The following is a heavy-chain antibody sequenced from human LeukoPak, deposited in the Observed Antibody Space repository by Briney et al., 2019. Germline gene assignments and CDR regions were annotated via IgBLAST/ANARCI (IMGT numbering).Heavy chain of an antibody. D-gene: IGHD3-22*01. Sequence: SETLSLTCTVSGGSISSYYWSWIRQPPGKGLEWIGYIYYSGSTNYNPSLKSRVTISVDTSKNKFSLKLSSVTAADTAVYYCARQGRPDYYDSSGYYPFDYWGQGTLVTVSS. CDR1: GGSISSYY. CDR3: ARQGRPDYYDSSGYYPFDY. CDR2: IYYSGST. J-gene: IGHJ4*02. V-gene: IGHV4-59*08.